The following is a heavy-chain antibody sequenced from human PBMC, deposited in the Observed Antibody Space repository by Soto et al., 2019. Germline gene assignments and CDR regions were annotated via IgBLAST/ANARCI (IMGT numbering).Heavy chain of an antibody. V-gene: IGHV4-59*01. D-gene: IGHD3-3*01. J-gene: IGHJ6*03. Sequence: SETLSLTCTVSGDSIVSYYWSWILHPPRKGLEWIGYIYYSGSTNYNPSLKSRVTISVDTSKNQFSLKLSSVTAADTAVYYCARVTPICGVVINYYYYYMDVWGKGTTVT. CDR2: IYYSGST. CDR1: GDSIVSYY. CDR3: ARVTPICGVVINYYYYYMDV.